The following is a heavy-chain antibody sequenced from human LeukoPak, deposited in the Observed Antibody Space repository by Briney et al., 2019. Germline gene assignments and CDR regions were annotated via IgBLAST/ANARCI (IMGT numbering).Heavy chain of an antibody. D-gene: IGHD4-11*01. J-gene: IGHJ4*02. CDR2: ISSSSSYI. CDR1: GFTFSSYS. CDR3: TGHHQAYSRTY. Sequence: GGSLRLSCAASGFTFSSYSMNWVREAPGRGLEWVSSISSSSSYIYYADSVKGRFTISRDNAKDTLYLQMNSLRAEDTAIYYCTGHHQAYSRTYWGQGTLVTVSS. V-gene: IGHV3-21*01.